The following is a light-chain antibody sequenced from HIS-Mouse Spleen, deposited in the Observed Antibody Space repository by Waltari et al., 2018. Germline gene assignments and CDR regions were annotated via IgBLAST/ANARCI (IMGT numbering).Light chain of an antibody. V-gene: IGKV1-9*01. CDR1: QGISSY. Sequence: DIQLTQSPSFLSASVGDRVTNTCRASQGISSYLAWYQQKPGKAPTLLIYAASTLQSGVPSRFSGSGSGTEFTLTIISLQPEDFATYYCQQLNSYPPTFGQGTKVEIK. J-gene: IGKJ1*01. CDR2: AAS. CDR3: QQLNSYPPT.